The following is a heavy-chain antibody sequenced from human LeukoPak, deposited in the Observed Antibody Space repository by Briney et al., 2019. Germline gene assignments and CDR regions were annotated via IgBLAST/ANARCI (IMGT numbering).Heavy chain of an antibody. D-gene: IGHD2-21*02. CDR3: ASLANYASSEYCGGDLRCYYYYGMDV. CDR2: IYTSGST. CDR1: GGSISSGSYY. V-gene: IGHV4-61*02. Sequence: PSETLSLTCTVSGGSISSGSYYWSWIRQPAGKGLEWIGRIYTSGSTNYNPSLKSRVTISVDTSKNQFPLKLSSVTAADTAVYYCASLANYASSEYCGGDLRCYYYYGMDVWGQGTTVTVSS. J-gene: IGHJ6*02.